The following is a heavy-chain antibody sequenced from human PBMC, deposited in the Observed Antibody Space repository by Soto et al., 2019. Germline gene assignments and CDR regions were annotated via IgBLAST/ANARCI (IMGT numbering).Heavy chain of an antibody. CDR2: IISSSSYI. D-gene: IGHD6-13*01. CDR3: ARLGGFRQLENWFDP. V-gene: IGHV3-21*01. Sequence: PGGSLRLSCSASGFTFSSYSMNWVRQAPGKGLEWVSSIISSSSYIYYADSVKGRFTISRDNAKNSLYLQMNSLRAEDTAVYYCARLGGFRQLENWFDPWGQGTLVTVSS. CDR1: GFTFSSYS. J-gene: IGHJ5*02.